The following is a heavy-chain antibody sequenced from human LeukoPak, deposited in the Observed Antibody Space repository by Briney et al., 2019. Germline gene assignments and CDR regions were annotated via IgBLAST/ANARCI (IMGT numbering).Heavy chain of an antibody. CDR1: GGSISSGSYY. Sequence: SETLSLTCTVSGGSISSGSYYWSWIRQPAGKGLEWIGRIYTSGSTYYNPSLKSRVTISVDTSKNQFSLKLSSVTAADTAVYYCARDPTYYYDSSGYYLDDYWGQGTLVTVSS. V-gene: IGHV4-61*02. CDR3: ARDPTYYYDSSGYYLDDY. D-gene: IGHD3-22*01. J-gene: IGHJ4*02. CDR2: IYTSGST.